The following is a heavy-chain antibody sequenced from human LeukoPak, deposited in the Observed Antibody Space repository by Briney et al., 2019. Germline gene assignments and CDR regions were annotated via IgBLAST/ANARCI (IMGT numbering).Heavy chain of an antibody. D-gene: IGHD1-20*01. V-gene: IGHV3-48*01. J-gene: IGHJ4*02. CDR3: AKDRTYNWNHGTHFDY. Sequence: GSLRLSCAASGFTFSSSSMNWVRQAPGKGLEWVSYISSSSSTIYYADSVKGRFTISRDNSKNTLYLQMNSLRAEDTAVYYCAKDRTYNWNHGTHFDYWGQGTLVTVSS. CDR2: ISSSSSTI. CDR1: GFTFSSSS.